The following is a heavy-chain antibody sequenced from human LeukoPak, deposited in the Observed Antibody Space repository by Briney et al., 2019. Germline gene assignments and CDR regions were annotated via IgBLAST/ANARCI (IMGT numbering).Heavy chain of an antibody. CDR2: ISSSGST. D-gene: IGHD1-14*01. CDR3: AKEGRSTTDDF. J-gene: IGHJ4*02. V-gene: IGHV4-4*07. CDR1: GGSISSYY. Sequence: SESLSLTCTVSGGSISSYYWSWSRQPAGKGLEWIGRISSSGSTNYNPSLQSRVTMSVDTSKNQFSLKVNSVTAADTAVYYCAKEGRSTTDDFWGQGTLVTVSS.